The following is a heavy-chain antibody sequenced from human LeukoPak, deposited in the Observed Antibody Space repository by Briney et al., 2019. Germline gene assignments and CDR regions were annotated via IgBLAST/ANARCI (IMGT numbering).Heavy chain of an antibody. V-gene: IGHV3-21*04. CDR3: ASEAVTPYYGMDV. CDR1: GFTFSSYS. J-gene: IGHJ6*02. CDR2: ISSSSSYI. Sequence: GGSLRLSCAASGFTFSSYSMNWVRQAPGKGLEWVSSISSSSSYIYYADSVKGRFTISRDNAKNSLYLQMNSLRAEDTAVYYCASEAVTPYYGMDVWGQGTTVTVSS. D-gene: IGHD3-10*01.